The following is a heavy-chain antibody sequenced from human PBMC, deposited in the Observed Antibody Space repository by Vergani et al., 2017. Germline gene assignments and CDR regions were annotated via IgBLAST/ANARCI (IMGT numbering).Heavy chain of an antibody. D-gene: IGHD3-22*01. J-gene: IGHJ2*01. Sequence: EVQLLDSGGGLVQPGGSLRLSCAASGFTFSSYAMIWVRQAPGKGLEWVSDISGSGGTTNYADSVKGRFTISRDNMLYLQMNSLRAEDTAVYDCAKHYYDSSGYYMVRYFDLWGRGTLVTVS. CDR1: GFTFSSYA. CDR2: ISGSGGTT. V-gene: IGHV3-23*01. CDR3: AKHYYDSSGYYMVRYFDL.